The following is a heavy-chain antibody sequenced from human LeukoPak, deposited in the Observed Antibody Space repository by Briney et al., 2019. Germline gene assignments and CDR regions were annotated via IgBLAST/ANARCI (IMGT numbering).Heavy chain of an antibody. CDR1: GFTFTTYG. CDR3: ARSRYVHYFDY. V-gene: IGHV3-30*03. CDR2: ISYDGSYE. J-gene: IGHJ4*02. D-gene: IGHD3-16*01. Sequence: GGSLRLSYAASGFTFTTYGMHWVRQAPGKGLEWVAVISYDGSYEYYVDSVKGRFTISRDNSKNTLYLQMDSLTPEDTAIYYCARSRYVHYFDYWGQGTLVTVSS.